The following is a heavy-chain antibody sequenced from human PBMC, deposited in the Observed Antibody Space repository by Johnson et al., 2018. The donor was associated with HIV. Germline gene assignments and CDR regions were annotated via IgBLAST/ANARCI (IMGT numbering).Heavy chain of an antibody. V-gene: IGHV3-30*04. CDR3: ARGRKDIDAADGLDNDAFDM. Sequence: QVQLVESGGGVVQPGRSLRLSCAASGFTFSSYAMHWVRQAPGKGLEWVAIISYDGTNKYYADPVKGRFTISRDTSKNTLYLQMDSLRGEDSALYYCARGRKDIDAADGLDNDAFDMWG. J-gene: IGHJ3*02. CDR1: GFTFSSYA. CDR2: ISYDGTNK. D-gene: IGHD6-13*01.